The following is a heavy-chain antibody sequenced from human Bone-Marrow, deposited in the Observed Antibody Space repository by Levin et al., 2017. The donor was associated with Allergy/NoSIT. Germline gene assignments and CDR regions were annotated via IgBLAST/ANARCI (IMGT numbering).Heavy chain of an antibody. CDR1: GFTFRNYD. Sequence: PAGGSLRLSCAASGFTFRNYDMHWVRQAPGKGLEWLTVISSDGSNQYYADSVKGRFTVSRDNSKNTLYLQMNTLRADDTAVYYCAKDIRTSIQVVMPGRHHFDLWGHGTRVTVSS. CDR2: ISSDGSNQ. D-gene: IGHD3-22*01. J-gene: IGHJ5*02. CDR3: AKDIRTSIQVVMPGRHHFDL. V-gene: IGHV3-30*18.